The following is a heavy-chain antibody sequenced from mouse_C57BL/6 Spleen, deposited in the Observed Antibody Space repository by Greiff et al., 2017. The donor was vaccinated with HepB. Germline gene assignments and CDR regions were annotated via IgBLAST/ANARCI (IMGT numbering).Heavy chain of an antibody. D-gene: IGHD2-5*01. CDR2: IHPNSGST. CDR3: ARRLTPYYSNYLRYFDV. V-gene: IGHV1-64*01. J-gene: IGHJ1*03. Sequence: QVQLQQPGAELVKPGASVKLSCKASGYTFTSYWMHWVKQRPGQGLEWIGMIHPNSGSTNYNEKFKSKATLTVDKSSSTAYMQLSSLTSEDSAVYYCARRLTPYYSNYLRYFDVWGTGTTVTVSS. CDR1: GYTFTSYW.